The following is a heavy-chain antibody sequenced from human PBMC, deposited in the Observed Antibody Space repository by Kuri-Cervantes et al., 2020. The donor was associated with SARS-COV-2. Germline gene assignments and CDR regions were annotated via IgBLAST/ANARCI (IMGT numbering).Heavy chain of an antibody. CDR3: ARWVPQLGANDL. D-gene: IGHD1-1*01. Sequence: ESLKISCTVSGGSISSYYWSWIRQPPGKGLEWIGYIYYSGSTNYNPSLKSRVTISVDTSKNQFSLKLSSVTAADTAVYYCARWVPQLGANDLWGRGTLVTVSS. J-gene: IGHJ2*01. CDR2: IYYSGST. CDR1: GGSISSYY. V-gene: IGHV4-59*01.